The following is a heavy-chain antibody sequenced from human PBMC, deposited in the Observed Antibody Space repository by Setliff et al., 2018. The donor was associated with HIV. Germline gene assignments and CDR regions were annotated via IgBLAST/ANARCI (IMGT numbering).Heavy chain of an antibody. V-gene: IGHV1-46*01. D-gene: IGHD2-15*01. J-gene: IGHJ5*02. CDR2: VYPSDGST. Sequence: ASVKVSCKASGYTFTSYYMHWVRQAPGQGLEWMGMVYPSDGSTSYAQKFQGRVTMTRDTSTSTIYMELNSLTSDDTAVYYCARGYCGGGICYSPNWLDPWGQGTLVTVSS. CDR1: GYTFTSYY. CDR3: ARGYCGGGICYSPNWLDP.